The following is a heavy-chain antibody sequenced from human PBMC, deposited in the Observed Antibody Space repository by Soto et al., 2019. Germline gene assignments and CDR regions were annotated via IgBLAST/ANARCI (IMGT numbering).Heavy chain of an antibody. CDR1: GGSISGYY. Sequence: QVQLQESGPGLVKPSETLSLTCTVSGGSISGYYWSWIRQPPGKRLEWIDYIYYNGNTGYNPSLKSRVTMPVDTSKNQFSRQLSYVTAADTAVYYCAGQALYSSGSDFDYWGQGTLVTVSS. CDR3: AGQALYSSGSDFDY. V-gene: IGHV4-59*01. D-gene: IGHD6-19*01. J-gene: IGHJ4*02. CDR2: IYYNGNT.